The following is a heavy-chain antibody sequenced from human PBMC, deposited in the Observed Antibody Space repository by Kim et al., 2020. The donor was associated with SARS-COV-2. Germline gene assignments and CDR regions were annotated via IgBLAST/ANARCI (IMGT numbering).Heavy chain of an antibody. J-gene: IGHJ5*02. CDR2: INSDGSST. CDR3: ARGVGSFFYGDYEFNWFDP. V-gene: IGHV3-74*01. Sequence: GGSLRLSCAASGFTFSSYWMHWVRQAPGKGLVWVSRINSDGSSTSYADSVKGRFTISRDNAKNTLYLQMNSLRAEDTAVYYCARGVGSFFYGDYEFNWFDPWGQGTLVTVSS. D-gene: IGHD4-17*01. CDR1: GFTFSSYW.